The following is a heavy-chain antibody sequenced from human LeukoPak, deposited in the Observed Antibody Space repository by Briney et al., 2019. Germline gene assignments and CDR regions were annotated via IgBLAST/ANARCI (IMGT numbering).Heavy chain of an antibody. J-gene: IGHJ4*02. D-gene: IGHD4-11*01. CDR3: ARDAQRGFDYSNSLQY. Sequence: PGGSLRLSCAAAGFTFSHYAMHWVRQAPGKGLEWVAVIWSDGTNKYYAASVKGRFTISRDDSDKTVYLQMNSLGPEDTGVYYCARDAQRGFDYSNSLQYWGQGTPVTVST. CDR1: GFTFSHYA. CDR2: IWSDGTNK. V-gene: IGHV3-33*01.